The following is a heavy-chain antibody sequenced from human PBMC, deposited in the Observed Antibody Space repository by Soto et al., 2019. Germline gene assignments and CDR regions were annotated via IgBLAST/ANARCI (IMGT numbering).Heavy chain of an antibody. J-gene: IGHJ6*02. CDR3: ASSTIFGVVIYYYYYGMDV. CDR2: MNPNSGNT. V-gene: IGHV1-8*01. Sequence: ASVKVSCKASGYTFTSYDINWVRQATGQGLEWMGWMNPNSGNTGYAQKFQGRFTMSRNTSISTAYMELSSLRSEDTSVYYCASSTIFGVVIYYYYYGMDVWGQGTTVTVSS. CDR1: GYTFTSYD. D-gene: IGHD3-3*01.